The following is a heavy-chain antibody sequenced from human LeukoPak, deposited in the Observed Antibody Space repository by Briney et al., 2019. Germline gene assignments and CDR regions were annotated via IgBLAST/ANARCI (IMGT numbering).Heavy chain of an antibody. Sequence: GGSLRLSCAASGFTVSSNYMGWVRQAPGKGLEWVSVIYSGGSTYYADSVKGRFTISRDNSKNTLYLQMNSLRAEDTAVYYCARDSPSTTFDYWGQGTLVTVSS. J-gene: IGHJ4*02. D-gene: IGHD1-1*01. CDR3: ARDSPSTTFDY. CDR1: GFTVSSNY. V-gene: IGHV3-53*01. CDR2: IYSGGST.